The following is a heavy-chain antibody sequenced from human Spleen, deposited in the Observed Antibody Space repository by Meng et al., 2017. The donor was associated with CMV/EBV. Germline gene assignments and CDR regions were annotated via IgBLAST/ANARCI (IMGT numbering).Heavy chain of an antibody. D-gene: IGHD2-2*01. J-gene: IGHJ4*02. Sequence: CKPSGSRFNVFYIHWMRQAPGQGLEWLGHINPNSGDTKYARKFEGRVSMTRDPSISTVYMELSSLRSDDTAFYYCTRRPLGSTRPFDYWGQGTLVTVSS. V-gene: IGHV1-2*06. CDR1: GSRFNVFY. CDR2: INPNSGDT. CDR3: TRRPLGSTRPFDY.